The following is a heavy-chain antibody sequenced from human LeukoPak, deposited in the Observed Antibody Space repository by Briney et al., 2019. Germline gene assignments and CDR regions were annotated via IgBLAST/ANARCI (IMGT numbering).Heavy chain of an antibody. D-gene: IGHD3-3*01. CDR2: INPNSGGT. Sequence: ASVKVSCKASGYTFTGYYMHWVRQAPGQGLEWMGWINPNSGGTNYARKFQGRVTMTRDTSISTAYMELSRLRSDDTAVYYCARDLNDFWSGPPDPSSPHLFDPWGQGTLVTVSS. V-gene: IGHV1-2*02. J-gene: IGHJ5*02. CDR3: ARDLNDFWSGPPDPSSPHLFDP. CDR1: GYTFTGYY.